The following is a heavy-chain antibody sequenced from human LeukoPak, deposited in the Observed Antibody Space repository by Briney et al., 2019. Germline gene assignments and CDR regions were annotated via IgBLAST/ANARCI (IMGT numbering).Heavy chain of an antibody. CDR3: AKRGSNTWSDFDY. Sequence: PSETLSLTCTVSSGSSGDHYWNWIRQPPGKGLEWIGYIYYSGSTTYNPSLKSRATISVDTSKNQFSLKLNSVTAADTAVYYCAKRGSNTWSDFDYWGQGTLVTVSS. V-gene: IGHV4-59*08. J-gene: IGHJ4*02. CDR2: IYYSGST. CDR1: SGSSGDHY. D-gene: IGHD6-13*01.